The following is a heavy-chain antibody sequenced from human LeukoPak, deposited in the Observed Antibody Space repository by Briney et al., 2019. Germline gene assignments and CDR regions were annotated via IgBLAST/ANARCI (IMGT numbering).Heavy chain of an antibody. J-gene: IGHJ4*02. CDR3: AGDSEEYGDSHLDH. CDR2: IWNDGSHK. CDR1: GFTFSNFG. V-gene: IGHV3-33*01. Sequence: GRSLRLSCAASGFTFSNFGLHWVRQAPGKGLEWVAVIWNDGSHKYYDDSVKDRFTISRDNSQSTLYLQMNNLRAEDTAFYYCAGDSEEYGDSHLDHWGQGTLVTVSS. D-gene: IGHD4-17*01.